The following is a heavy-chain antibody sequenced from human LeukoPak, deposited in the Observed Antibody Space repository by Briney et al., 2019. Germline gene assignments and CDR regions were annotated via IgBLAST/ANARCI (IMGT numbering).Heavy chain of an antibody. D-gene: IGHD6-13*01. CDR1: GFTVSSNY. CDR3: ARDSVGAAGTPNDAFDI. V-gene: IGHV3-53*01. Sequence: QPGGSLRLSCAASGFTVSSNYMSWVRQAPGKGLEWVSVIYSGGSAYYADSVKGRFTISRDNSKNTLYLQMNSLRAEDTAVYYCARDSVGAAGTPNDAFDIWGQGTMVTVSS. J-gene: IGHJ3*02. CDR2: IYSGGSA.